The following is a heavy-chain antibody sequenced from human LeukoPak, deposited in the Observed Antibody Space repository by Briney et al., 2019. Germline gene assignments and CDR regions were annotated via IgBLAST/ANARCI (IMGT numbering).Heavy chain of an antibody. CDR3: AAPTYCGGDCVDY. D-gene: IGHD2-21*02. J-gene: IGHJ4*02. V-gene: IGHV1-2*02. CDR1: GYTFTGYY. Sequence: ASVKVSCKASGYTFTGYYMHWVRQAPGQGLEWMGWINPNSGGTNYAQKFQGRVTMTRDTSISTAYMELSRLRSEDTAVYYCAAPTYCGGDCVDYWGQGTLVTVSS. CDR2: INPNSGGT.